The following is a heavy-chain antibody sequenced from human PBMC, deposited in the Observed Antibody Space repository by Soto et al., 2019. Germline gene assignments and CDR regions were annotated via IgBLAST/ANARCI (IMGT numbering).Heavy chain of an antibody. D-gene: IGHD4-17*01. CDR1: GFIFSTYA. CDR2: ISHDGSNK. Sequence: QVQLVESGGGVVQPGRSLRLSGVPSGFIFSTYAIHWDRQAPGKGLEWVAVISHDGSNKYYADSVKGRFTISRDNSKNTLDLQMNSLRAEDTAVYYSERDMARLRTAVIPKHWGQGTLVTVSS. J-gene: IGHJ4*02. V-gene: IGHV3-30-3*01. CDR3: ERDMARLRTAVIPKH.